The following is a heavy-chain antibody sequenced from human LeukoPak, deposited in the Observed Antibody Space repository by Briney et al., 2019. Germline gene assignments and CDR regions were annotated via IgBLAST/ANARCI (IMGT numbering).Heavy chain of an antibody. Sequence: TQSLTCSVSGGSFNTYYWSWIRQSAGKGLEWIGRISITEGTNYNPSLKSRVSMSVDASKNQVSLKLGSVTAADTAVYYCARLRRDINDWYADDCWGQGTLVTVSS. J-gene: IGHJ4*02. V-gene: IGHV4-4*07. CDR3: ARLRRDINDWYADDC. CDR1: GGSFNTYY. D-gene: IGHD6-19*01. CDR2: ISITEGT.